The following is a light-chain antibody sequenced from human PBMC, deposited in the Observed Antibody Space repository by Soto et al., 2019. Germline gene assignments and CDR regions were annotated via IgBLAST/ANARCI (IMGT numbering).Light chain of an antibody. J-gene: IGKJ1*01. CDR2: WAS. CDR3: QQYFKTPWT. CDR1: QSVLYSSNNKNC. Sequence: DIVMTQSPDSLAVSLGERATINCKSSQSVLYSSNNKNCLAWYQHKPGQPPKLLIYWASTRESGVPDRFSGSGSGTDFTLTISSLQAEDVAVYYCQQYFKTPWTFGQGTKVDNK. V-gene: IGKV4-1*01.